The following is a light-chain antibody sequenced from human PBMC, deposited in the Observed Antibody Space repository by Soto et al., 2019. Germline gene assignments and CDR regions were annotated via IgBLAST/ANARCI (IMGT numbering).Light chain of an antibody. CDR3: QQYNAWPRT. CDR2: GAS. J-gene: IGKJ1*01. CDR1: QSVSSN. Sequence: EIVVTQSPATLSVSPGERATLSCRASQSVSSNLAWYQQKPGQAPRLLISGASTRATGIPARFSGSGSGTEFTRTITSLQSEDFAVYYCQQYNAWPRTFGQGTKVEIK. V-gene: IGKV3-15*01.